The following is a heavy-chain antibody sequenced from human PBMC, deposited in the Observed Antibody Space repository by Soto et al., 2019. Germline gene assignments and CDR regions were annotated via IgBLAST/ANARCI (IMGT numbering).Heavy chain of an antibody. CDR2: ISYDGSNK. CDR3: AKDQTPWLQDSLYYFDY. D-gene: IGHD5-12*01. CDR1: EFTFSSYG. Sequence: QVQLVESGGGVVQPGRSLRLSCAASEFTFSSYGMHWVRQAPGKGLEWVAFISYDGSNKYYADPVKGRFTISRDNSKNTLYLQMNSLRAEDTDVYYCAKDQTPWLQDSLYYFDYWGQGTLVTVSS. J-gene: IGHJ4*02. V-gene: IGHV3-30*18.